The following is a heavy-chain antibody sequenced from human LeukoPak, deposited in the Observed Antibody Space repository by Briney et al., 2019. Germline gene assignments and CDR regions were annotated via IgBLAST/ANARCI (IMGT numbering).Heavy chain of an antibody. CDR1: GFTVSSNY. Sequence: GGSLRLSCAASGFTVSSNYMSWVRQAPGKGLEWVSVIYSGGSTYYADSVKGRFTISRDNSKNTLYLQMNSLRAEDTAVYYCAKARYYYGSGNFFDYWGQGTLVTVSS. CDR3: AKARYYYGSGNFFDY. D-gene: IGHD3-10*01. V-gene: IGHV3-53*01. J-gene: IGHJ4*02. CDR2: IYSGGST.